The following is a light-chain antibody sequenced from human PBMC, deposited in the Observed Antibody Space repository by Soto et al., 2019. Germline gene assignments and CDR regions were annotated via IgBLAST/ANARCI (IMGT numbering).Light chain of an antibody. CDR2: DAS. V-gene: IGKV1-13*02. CDR3: LQFNSYPLP. CDR1: QGISSA. Sequence: AIQLTQSPSSLSASVGDRVTITCRASQGISSAVAWYQQKPGKAPKLLIYDASSLESGVPSRCSGSGSWTDFTLTISSLQPEDFATYYCLQFNSYPLPFGGGTKVEIK. J-gene: IGKJ4*01.